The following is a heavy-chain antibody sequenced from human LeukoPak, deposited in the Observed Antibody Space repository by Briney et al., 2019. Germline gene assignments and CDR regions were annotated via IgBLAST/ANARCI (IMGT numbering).Heavy chain of an antibody. V-gene: IGHV3-23*01. CDR2: ISGSGGNT. Sequence: GGSLRLSCAASGFTFSSYAMSWVRQAPGKGLEWVSGISGSGGNTYYADSVKGRFTISRDNFKSTLYLQMNSLRVEDTAVYYCAKGPGSYYDFWSGSNWGQGTLVTVSS. J-gene: IGHJ4*02. CDR1: GFTFSSYA. D-gene: IGHD3-3*01. CDR3: AKGPGSYYDFWSGSN.